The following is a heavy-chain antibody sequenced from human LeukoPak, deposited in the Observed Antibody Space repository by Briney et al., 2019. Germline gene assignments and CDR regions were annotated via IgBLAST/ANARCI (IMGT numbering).Heavy chain of an antibody. CDR2: IGGRDGST. Sequence: GGSLRLSCAASGFTFSIYAMSWVRQAPGKGLEWVSAIGGRDGSTYYADSVKGRFTISRDNSKNTLYVQMNSLRAEDTAVYYCARAVKDYGDSRAFGYWGQGTLVTVSS. CDR1: GFTFSIYA. V-gene: IGHV3-23*01. J-gene: IGHJ4*02. CDR3: ARAVKDYGDSRAFGY. D-gene: IGHD4-17*01.